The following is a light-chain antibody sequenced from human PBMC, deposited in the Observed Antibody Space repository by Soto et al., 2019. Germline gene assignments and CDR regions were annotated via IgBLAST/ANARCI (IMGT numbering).Light chain of an antibody. CDR2: GAS. J-gene: IGKJ1*01. V-gene: IGKV3-20*01. CDR1: QSVSSSY. Sequence: ENVFTQSPGTLSLSPGERATLSCRASQSVSSSYLAWYQQKPGQAPRLLMYGASSRAAGIPDRFSGSGSGTDFILTISRLEPEDFAVYYCQQYGSSPRTFGQGTKVDIK. CDR3: QQYGSSPRT.